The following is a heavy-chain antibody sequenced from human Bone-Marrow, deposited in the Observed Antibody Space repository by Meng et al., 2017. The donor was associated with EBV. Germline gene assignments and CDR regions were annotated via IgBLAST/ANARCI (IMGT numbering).Heavy chain of an antibody. D-gene: IGHD3-10*01. CDR1: GGTFRGYA. V-gene: IGHV1-69*01. J-gene: IGHJ4*02. CDR3: ASESGRGFTPDY. Sequence: QGRVWQSGAGVNKPGPSLKSSCKTAGGTFRGYAISWVRQAPGQGLEWMGGLIPLSDAPHYAQKFQGRVTITADESTSTHYLDLSGLRAEDTAVYYCASESGRGFTPDYWGQGTLVTVSS. CDR2: LIPLSDAP.